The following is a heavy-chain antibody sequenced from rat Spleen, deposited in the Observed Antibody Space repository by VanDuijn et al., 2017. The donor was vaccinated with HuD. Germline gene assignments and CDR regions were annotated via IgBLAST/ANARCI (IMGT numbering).Heavy chain of an antibody. CDR3: ARHGGLRNWFAY. V-gene: IGHV5-7*01. Sequence: EVQLVESGGGLVQPGRSLKLSCAASGFTFSDYTMAWVRQSPKQGLEWVAAITYDVSSTYYRDSVKGRFTISRDNAKSTLYLQVDSLRSDDTATYYCARHGGLRNWFAYWGQGTLVTVSS. CDR2: ITYDVSST. J-gene: IGHJ3*01. D-gene: IGHD1-11*01. CDR1: GFTFSDYT.